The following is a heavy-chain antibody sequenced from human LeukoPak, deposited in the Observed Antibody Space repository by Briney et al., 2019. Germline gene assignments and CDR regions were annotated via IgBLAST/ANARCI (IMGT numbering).Heavy chain of an antibody. D-gene: IGHD3-16*01. CDR1: GGSISSGGYY. Sequence: ASETLSLTCTVSGGSISSGGYYWSWIRQHPGKGLEWIGYIYYSGSTYYNPSLKSRVTISVDTSKNQFSLKLSSVTAADTAVYYCARDRRVGSIDLWGRGTLVTVSS. CDR3: ARDRRVGSIDL. V-gene: IGHV4-31*03. CDR2: IYYSGST. J-gene: IGHJ2*01.